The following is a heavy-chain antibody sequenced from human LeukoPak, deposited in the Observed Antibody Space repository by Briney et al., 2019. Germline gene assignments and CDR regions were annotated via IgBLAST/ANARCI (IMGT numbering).Heavy chain of an antibody. D-gene: IGHD2-21*01. CDR3: ARVGCGGDCYSEASFDY. CDR2: ISSSSSYI. J-gene: IGHJ4*02. CDR1: GLTFSSYS. Sequence: GGSLRLSCAASGLTFSSYSMNWVRQAPGKGLEWVSSISSSSSYIYYADSVKGRFTISRDNAKNSLYLQMNSLRAEDTAVYYCARVGCGGDCYSEASFDYWGQGTLVTVSS. V-gene: IGHV3-21*01.